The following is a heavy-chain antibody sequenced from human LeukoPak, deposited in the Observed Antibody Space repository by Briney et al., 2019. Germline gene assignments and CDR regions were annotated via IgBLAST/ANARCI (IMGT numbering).Heavy chain of an antibody. CDR2: IYYTGST. CDR1: GASISGGTYY. V-gene: IGHV4-39*01. J-gene: IGHJ4*02. CDR3: ARRGGSGRAFDY. D-gene: IGHD1-26*01. Sequence: SETLSLTCSVSGASISGGTYYWGWIRQPPAKGLEWIGSIYYTGSTYDNPSLKSRVTISVDTSKNQFSLKLSSVTAADTAVYYCARRGGSGRAFDYWGQGTLVTVSS.